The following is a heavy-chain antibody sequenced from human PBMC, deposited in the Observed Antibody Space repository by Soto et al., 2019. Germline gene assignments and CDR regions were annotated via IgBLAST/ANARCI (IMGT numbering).Heavy chain of an antibody. D-gene: IGHD3-10*01. CDR2: FRSGGDDGTT. CDR1: GFTFSSYS. V-gene: IGHV3-23*01. Sequence: GGSLRLSCAASGFTFSSYSMSWVRQAPGKGLEWVSGFRSGGDDGTTYYADSVKGRFTISRDNSKNTLFLQMDSLRAEDTAIYYCAKKVNSGPGSQYFDYWGQGTLVTVSS. J-gene: IGHJ4*02. CDR3: AKKVNSGPGSQYFDY.